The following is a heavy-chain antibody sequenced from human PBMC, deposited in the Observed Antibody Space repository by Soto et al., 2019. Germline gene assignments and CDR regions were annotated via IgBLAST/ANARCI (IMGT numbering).Heavy chain of an antibody. D-gene: IGHD2-2*01. J-gene: IGHJ6*02. CDR3: AKGQHCSSTSCYFYYYGVDV. CDR1: GFTFSTYG. V-gene: IGHV3-30*18. CDR2: ISYDGSNK. Sequence: QVQLVESGGGVVQPGRSLRLSCAASGFTFSTYGMHWVRQAPGKGLEWVAVISYDGSNKFYADSVKGRLTISRDNSKNTLSLQMNSLRAEDTAVYYCAKGQHCSSTSCYFYYYGVDVWGQGTTVAVSS.